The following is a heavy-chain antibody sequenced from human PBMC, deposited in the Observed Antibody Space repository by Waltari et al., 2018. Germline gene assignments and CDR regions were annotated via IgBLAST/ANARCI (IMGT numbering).Heavy chain of an antibody. D-gene: IGHD2-15*01. Sequence: QVQLVESGGGVVQPGRSLRLSCAASGFTFSSYGMHWVRQAPGKGLEWVAVIWYDGSNKYYADSVKGRFTISRDNSKNTLYLQMNSLRAEDTAVYYCARDRSGGTDNWFDPWGQGTLVTVSS. CDR1: GFTFSSYG. CDR3: ARDRSGGTDNWFDP. CDR2: IWYDGSNK. V-gene: IGHV3-33*01. J-gene: IGHJ5*02.